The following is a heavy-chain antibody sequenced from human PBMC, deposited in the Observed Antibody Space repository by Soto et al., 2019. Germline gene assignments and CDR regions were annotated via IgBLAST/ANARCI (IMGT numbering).Heavy chain of an antibody. Sequence: QVQLVQSGAEVKKPGSSVKVSCKASGGTFNNYAISWVRQAPGQGLEWMGGISADSGYTQYAQFLQDRLTMTRDTSTNTGYMELRDLTSDDTGIYYCARDRPPGSLYGLDAWGQGTAVTVSS. V-gene: IGHV1-18*01. CDR2: ISADSGYT. CDR3: ARDRPPGSLYGLDA. D-gene: IGHD3-10*01. CDR1: GGTFNNYA. J-gene: IGHJ6*02.